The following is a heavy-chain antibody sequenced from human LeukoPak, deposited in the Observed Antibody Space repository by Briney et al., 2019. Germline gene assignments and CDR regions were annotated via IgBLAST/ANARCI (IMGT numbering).Heavy chain of an antibody. CDR2: ISTSGNTI. D-gene: IGHD4-17*01. V-gene: IGHV3-11*01. CDR3: ARAPSTVTTDYYFYGMDV. CDR1: GFTLRDYY. J-gene: IGHJ6*02. Sequence: GGSLRLSCAASGFTLRDYYMSWIRQAPGKGLEWISHISTSGNTIYYADSVKGRFTISGDNAKNSLYLQMNSLRAEDTAVYYCARAPSTVTTDYYFYGMDVWGQGTTVTVSS.